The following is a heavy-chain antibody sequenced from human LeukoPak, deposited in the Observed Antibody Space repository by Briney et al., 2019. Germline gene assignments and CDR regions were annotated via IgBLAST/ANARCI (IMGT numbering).Heavy chain of an antibody. CDR3: AGSPIGYGMDV. CDR2: INHSGST. CDR1: GGSFSGYY. J-gene: IGHJ6*02. V-gene: IGHV4-34*01. Sequence: SSETLSLTCAVYGGSFSGYYWSWIRQPPGKGLEWIGEINHSGSTNYNPSLKSRVTISVDTSKNQFSLKLSSVTAADTAVYYCAGSPIGYGMDVWGQGTTVTVSS.